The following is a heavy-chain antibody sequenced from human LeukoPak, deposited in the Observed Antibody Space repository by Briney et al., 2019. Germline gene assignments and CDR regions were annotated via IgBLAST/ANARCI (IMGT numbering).Heavy chain of an antibody. Sequence: SETLSLTCTISGGSISSYFWSWIRQPPGKGLEWIGYIYYTGSTNYNPSLKSRVTISVDTSKNQFSLKLSSVPAADTAVYYCAGDSDDYSNYREVGYWGQGTLVTVSS. CDR3: AGDSDDYSNYREVGY. V-gene: IGHV4-59*01. J-gene: IGHJ4*02. D-gene: IGHD4-11*01. CDR1: GGSISSYF. CDR2: IYYTGST.